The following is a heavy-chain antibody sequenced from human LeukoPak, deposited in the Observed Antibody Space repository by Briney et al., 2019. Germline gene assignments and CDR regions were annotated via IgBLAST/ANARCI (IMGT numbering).Heavy chain of an antibody. Sequence: GGSLRLSCAASGFTFSSFWMSWVRQVPGKGLEWVGNIKQDGSEKYYVASMKGRFTISRDNAKNSLYLQMNSLRAGDTAVYYCARGNILTGYQYWGQGTLVTVSS. D-gene: IGHD3-9*01. V-gene: IGHV3-7*01. J-gene: IGHJ4*02. CDR2: IKQDGSEK. CDR1: GFTFSSFW. CDR3: ARGNILTGYQY.